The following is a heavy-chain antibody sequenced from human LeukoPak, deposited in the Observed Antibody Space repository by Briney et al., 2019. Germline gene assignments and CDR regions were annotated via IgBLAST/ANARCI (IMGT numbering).Heavy chain of an antibody. CDR3: ARRYYGSGSYYPLDY. V-gene: IGHV5-51*01. D-gene: IGHD3-10*01. Sequence: GESLKISCKGSGYSFTSYWIGWVRQMPGKGLEWMGIIYPGDSDTGYSPSFQGQVTISADKSISTAYLQWSSLKASDTAMYYCARRYYGSGSYYPLDYWGQGTLVTVSS. CDR1: GYSFTSYW. J-gene: IGHJ4*02. CDR2: IYPGDSDT.